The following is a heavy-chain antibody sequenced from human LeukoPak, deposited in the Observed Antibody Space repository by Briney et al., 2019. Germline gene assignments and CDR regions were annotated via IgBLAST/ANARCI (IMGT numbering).Heavy chain of an antibody. J-gene: IGHJ2*01. CDR3: AKPRAMTTGVGRYFDL. CDR1: GFTFTSFA. CDR2: ISGGGENT. Sequence: GGSLRLSCGASGFTFTSFAMSWIRQAPGKGLEWVSAISGGGENTYYGDSVKGRFTISRDNSKNTLYLQMNSLRAEDTATYYCAKPRAMTTGVGRYFDLWGRGTLVTVSS. V-gene: IGHV3-23*01. D-gene: IGHD1-1*01.